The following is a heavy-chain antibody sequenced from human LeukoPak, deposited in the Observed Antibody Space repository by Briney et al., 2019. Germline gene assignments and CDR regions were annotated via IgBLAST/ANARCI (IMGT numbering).Heavy chain of an antibody. V-gene: IGHV4-59*01. Sequence: PSETLSLTCAVSGGSINNYYWSWIRQPPGKGLEWIGYIYDSGSTNYNPSLKSRVTTSLDTSKNQVSLELSSVTAADTAVYYCARGVVAAPQTFDYWGQGTLVAVSS. CDR2: IYDSGST. D-gene: IGHD2-15*01. J-gene: IGHJ4*02. CDR3: ARGVVAAPQTFDY. CDR1: GGSINNYY.